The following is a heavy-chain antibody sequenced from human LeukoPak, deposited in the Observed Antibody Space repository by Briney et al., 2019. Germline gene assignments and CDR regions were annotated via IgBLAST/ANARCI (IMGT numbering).Heavy chain of an antibody. CDR1: GFTFSSYS. CDR2: ISSSSSTI. J-gene: IGHJ6*02. Sequence: GGSLRLSCAASGFTFSSYSMNWVRQAPGKGLEWVSYISSSSSTIYYADSVKGRFTISRDNAKNSLYLQMSSLRAEDTAVYYCAREVRAAAGTDYGMDVWGQGTTVTVSS. D-gene: IGHD6-13*01. CDR3: AREVRAAAGTDYGMDV. V-gene: IGHV3-48*04.